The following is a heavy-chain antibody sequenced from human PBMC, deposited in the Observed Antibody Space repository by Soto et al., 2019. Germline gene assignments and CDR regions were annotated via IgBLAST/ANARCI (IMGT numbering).Heavy chain of an antibody. CDR3: ARDRSDGSSSPPSIYYYYGMDV. D-gene: IGHD6-6*01. Sequence: PGGSLRLSCAGSGFVFSSFGMHWVRQAPGKGLEWVAVISYDGSDKYYADSVKGRFTISRDSSKNTLYLQINSLRAEDTAVYYCARDRSDGSSSPPSIYYYYGMDVWGQGTTVTVSS. J-gene: IGHJ6*02. V-gene: IGHV3-30*03. CDR1: GFVFSSFG. CDR2: ISYDGSDK.